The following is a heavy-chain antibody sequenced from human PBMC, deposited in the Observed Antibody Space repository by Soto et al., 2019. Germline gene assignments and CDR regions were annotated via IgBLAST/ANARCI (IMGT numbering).Heavy chain of an antibody. J-gene: IGHJ4*02. CDR3: ATPGQVRSSVRGWHY. CDR1: GDSITSGTYY. Sequence: SETLSLTCTVSGDSITSGTYYWGWIRQPPGKGLEWIGTIYDSGGTDYNPSLRSRVTISVNSSKNQLSLQVSSVTAPDSAVDHCATPGQVRSSVRGWHYWGQGTLVTVSS. V-gene: IGHV4-39*01. D-gene: IGHD6-19*01. CDR2: IYDSGGT.